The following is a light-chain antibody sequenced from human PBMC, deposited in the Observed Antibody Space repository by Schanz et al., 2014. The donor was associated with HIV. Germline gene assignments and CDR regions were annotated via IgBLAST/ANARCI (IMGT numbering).Light chain of an antibody. CDR1: SSDVGGNNY. CDR3: TSYTSRGTVI. CDR2: DVT. J-gene: IGLJ2*01. Sequence: QSVLTQPASVSGSPGQSITISCTGTSSDVGGNNYVSWHQQHPGKAPKLLIFDVTNRPSGISNRFSASKSGSAASLTIFGLQTEDEALYFCTSYTSRGTVIFGGGTKLTVL. V-gene: IGLV2-14*01.